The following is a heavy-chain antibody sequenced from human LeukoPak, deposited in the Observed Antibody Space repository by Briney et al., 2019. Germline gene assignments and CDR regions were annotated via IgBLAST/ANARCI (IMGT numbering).Heavy chain of an antibody. J-gene: IGHJ5*02. Sequence: GGSLSLSCAASGFTFSSYGIHWVRRAPGKGLEWVAVISYDGSNKLYADSVKGRFTISRDNSNNTLYLQMDSLRVEDTAVYYCAKAVSNWSDPWGQGTLVTVSS. CDR3: AKAVSNWSDP. CDR2: ISYDGSNK. V-gene: IGHV3-30*18. CDR1: GFTFSSYG.